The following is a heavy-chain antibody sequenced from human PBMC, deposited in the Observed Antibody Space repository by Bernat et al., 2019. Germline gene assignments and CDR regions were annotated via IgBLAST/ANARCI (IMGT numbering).Heavy chain of an antibody. D-gene: IGHD2-2*01. CDR2: IWYDGSNK. V-gene: IGHV3-33*01. J-gene: IGHJ6*03. CDR3: ARVRFVVVPAAVDYYYYMDV. CDR1: GFTFSSYG. Sequence: QVQLVESGGGVVQPGRSLRLSCAASGFTFSSYGMHWVRQAPGKGLEWVAVIWYDGSNKYYADSVKGRFTISRDNSKNTLYLQMNSLRAEDTAVYYWARVRFVVVPAAVDYYYYMDVWGKGTTVTASS.